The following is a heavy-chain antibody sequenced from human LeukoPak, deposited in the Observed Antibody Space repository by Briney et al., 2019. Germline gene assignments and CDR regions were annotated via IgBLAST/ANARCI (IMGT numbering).Heavy chain of an antibody. CDR1: GLSLNTAGVG. CDR3: AKAGYGSGSYLRYYYYGMDV. D-gene: IGHD3-10*01. Sequence: SGPTLVKPTQTLTLTCTLSGLSLNTAGVGVGWIRQPPGKALEWLALIYWDDDKRYNPSLKTRLTITKDTSKNQVVLTVTNMDPVDTATYYCAKAGYGSGSYLRYYYYGMDVWGQGTAVTVSS. V-gene: IGHV2-5*02. CDR2: IYWDDDK. J-gene: IGHJ6*02.